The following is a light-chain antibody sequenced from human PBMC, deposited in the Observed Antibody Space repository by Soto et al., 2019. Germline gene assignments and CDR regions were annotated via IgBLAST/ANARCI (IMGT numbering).Light chain of an antibody. J-gene: IGKJ5*01. V-gene: IGKV3-15*01. CDR1: QSVSSN. CDR2: GAS. CDR3: QQYATSPPVT. Sequence: EIVMTQSPATLSVSPGERATLSCRASQSVSSNLAWYQQKPGQAPRLLIYGASTRATGAPARFSGSGSGTEFTLTISSLQSEDFAVYYCQQYATSPPVTFGQGTRLEIK.